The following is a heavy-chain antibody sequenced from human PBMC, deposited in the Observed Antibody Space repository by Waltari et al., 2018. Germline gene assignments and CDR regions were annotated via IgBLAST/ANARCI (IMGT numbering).Heavy chain of an antibody. D-gene: IGHD2-15*01. CDR3: ARGAPSGPDAFDI. V-gene: IGHV4-38-2*01. Sequence: QVQLQESGPGLVKPSETLSLTCAVPGYSISSGYYWGWIRQPPGKGLEWIGSIYHSGSTYYNPSLKSRVTISVDTSKNQFSLKLSSVTAADTAVYYCARGAPSGPDAFDIWGQGTMVTVSS. J-gene: IGHJ3*02. CDR2: IYHSGST. CDR1: GYSISSGYY.